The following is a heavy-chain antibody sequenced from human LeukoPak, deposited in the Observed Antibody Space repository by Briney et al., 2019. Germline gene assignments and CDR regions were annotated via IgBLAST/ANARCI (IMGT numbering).Heavy chain of an antibody. Sequence: PGGSLRLSCAASGFTFSSYNMKWVRQAPGKGLEWVSSISSSSTYIYYADSVKGRFTISRDNAKNSLYLQVNTLSAEDTAVYYCVRGAARDYMDVWGKGTTVTVSS. CDR3: VRGAARDYMDV. D-gene: IGHD6-6*01. CDR1: GFTFSSYN. V-gene: IGHV3-21*01. J-gene: IGHJ6*03. CDR2: ISSSSTYI.